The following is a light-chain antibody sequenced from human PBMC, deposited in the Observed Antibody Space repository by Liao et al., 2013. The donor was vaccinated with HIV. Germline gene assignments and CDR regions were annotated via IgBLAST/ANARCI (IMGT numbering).Light chain of an antibody. CDR2: QNY. CDR3: QVWDSNPASDFGTFV. Sequence: SYELTQPPSVSVSPGQTASIACSGNKLGKKLASWYQVKPGQSPQVVIYQNYERPSGIPDRFSGSNSGNTATLTIIGAQAVDEADYYCQVWDSNPASDFGTFVFGTGTKVSVL. J-gene: IGLJ1*01. CDR1: KLGKKL. V-gene: IGLV3-1*01.